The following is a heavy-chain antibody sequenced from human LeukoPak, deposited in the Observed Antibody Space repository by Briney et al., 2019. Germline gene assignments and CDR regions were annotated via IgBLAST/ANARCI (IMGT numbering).Heavy chain of an antibody. Sequence: GGSLRLSCAASGFTFSSYAMSWVRQAPGKGLEWVSAISGSSGSTYYADSVKGRFTISRDNSKNTLYLQMNSLRAEDTAVYYCAKALSLWFGELYDYWGQGTLVTVSS. V-gene: IGHV3-23*01. D-gene: IGHD3-10*01. J-gene: IGHJ4*02. CDR3: AKALSLWFGELYDY. CDR2: ISGSSGST. CDR1: GFTFSSYA.